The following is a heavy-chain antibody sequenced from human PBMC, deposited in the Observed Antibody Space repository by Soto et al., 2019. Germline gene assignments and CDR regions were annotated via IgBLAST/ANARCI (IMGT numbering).Heavy chain of an antibody. CDR3: AREAVVVAAATSDY. J-gene: IGHJ4*02. CDR2: IYYSGST. V-gene: IGHV4-39*07. Sequence: SETLSLTCTVSGGSISSSSYFRGWIRQPPGKGLEWIGSIYYSGSTYYNPSLKSRVTISVDTSKNQFSLKLSSVTAADTAVYYCAREAVVVAAATSDYWGQGTLVTVSS. D-gene: IGHD2-15*01. CDR1: GGSISSSSYF.